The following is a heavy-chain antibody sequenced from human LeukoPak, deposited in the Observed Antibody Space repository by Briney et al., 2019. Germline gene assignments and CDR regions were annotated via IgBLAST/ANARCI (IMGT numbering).Heavy chain of an antibody. J-gene: IGHJ6*02. V-gene: IGHV3-30*18. CDR2: ISYDGSNK. CDR3: AKYSGYDYYCYYGMDV. D-gene: IGHD5-12*01. CDR1: GFTFSSYG. Sequence: GGSLRLSCAASGFTFSSYGMHWVRQAPGKGLEWVAVISYDGSNKYYADSVKGRFTISRDNAKNSLYLQMNSLRAEDTAVYYCAKYSGYDYYCYYGMDVWGQGTTVTVSS.